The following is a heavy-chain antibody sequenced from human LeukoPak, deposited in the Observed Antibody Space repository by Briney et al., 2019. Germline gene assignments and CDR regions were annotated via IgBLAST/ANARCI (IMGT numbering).Heavy chain of an antibody. CDR2: ISAYNGNT. D-gene: IGHD4-23*01. Sequence: ASVKVSCKASGYTFTSYGISWVRQAPGQGLEWMGWISAYNGNTNYAQKLQGRVTMTTDTSTSTAYMGLRSLRSDDTAVYYCARDGAVVTGVYYYYGMDVWGQGTTVTVSS. CDR3: ARDGAVVTGVYYYYGMDV. CDR1: GYTFTSYG. V-gene: IGHV1-18*01. J-gene: IGHJ6*02.